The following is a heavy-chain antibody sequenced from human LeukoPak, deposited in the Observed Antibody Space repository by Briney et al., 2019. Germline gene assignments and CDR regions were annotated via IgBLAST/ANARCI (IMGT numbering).Heavy chain of an antibody. CDR1: GGSISSTSYY. D-gene: IGHD5-12*01. J-gene: IGHJ4*02. V-gene: IGHV4-39*07. CDR2: IYYSGST. Sequence: SESLSLTCNVSGGSISSTSYYWGWLRQPPGKGLEWIGSIYYSGSTYYNPSLKSRVTISVDTSKNQFSLKLSSVTAADTAVYYCARSKGYSGYAYYFDYWGQGTLVTVSS. CDR3: ARSKGYSGYAYYFDY.